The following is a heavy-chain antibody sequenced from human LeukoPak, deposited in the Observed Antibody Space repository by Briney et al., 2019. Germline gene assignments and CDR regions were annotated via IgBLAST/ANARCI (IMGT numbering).Heavy chain of an antibody. V-gene: IGHV1-18*01. CDR2: ISAYNGNT. CDR3: ARMMSIPVAGHRPLFDY. Sequence: GASVKVSCKASGYTFTSYGINWVRQAPGQGLEWMGWISAYNGNTNYVQKLQDRVTMTTDTSTSTAYMELRSLRSDDTAIYYCARMMSIPVAGHRPLFDYWGQGTLVTVSS. D-gene: IGHD6-19*01. CDR1: GYTFTSYG. J-gene: IGHJ4*02.